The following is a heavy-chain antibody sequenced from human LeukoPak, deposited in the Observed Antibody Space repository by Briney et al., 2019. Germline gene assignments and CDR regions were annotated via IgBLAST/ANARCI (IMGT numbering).Heavy chain of an antibody. V-gene: IGHV4-34*01. J-gene: IGHJ4*02. D-gene: IGHD5-18*01. CDR3: ARGGYSYGYGY. CDR1: GGSFSDYY. CDR2: INHSGST. Sequence: PSETLSLTCAVYGGSFSDYYWSWIRQPPGKGLEWIGEINHSGSTNYNPSLKSRVSISVDTSKNQFSLKLSSVTAADTAVYYCARGGYSYGYGYWGQGILVTVSS.